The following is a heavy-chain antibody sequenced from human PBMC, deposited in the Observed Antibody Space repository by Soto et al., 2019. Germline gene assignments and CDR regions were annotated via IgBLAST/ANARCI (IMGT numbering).Heavy chain of an antibody. D-gene: IGHD6-19*01. Sequence: GASVKVSCKASGYTFTSYGISWVRQAPGQGLEWMGWINAGNGNTKYSQKFQGRVTITRDTSASTAYMELSSLRSDDTAVYYCARSTVAGTENWFDPWGQGTLVTVSS. CDR3: ARSTVAGTENWFDP. CDR2: INAGNGNT. J-gene: IGHJ5*02. CDR1: GYTFTSYG. V-gene: IGHV1-18*01.